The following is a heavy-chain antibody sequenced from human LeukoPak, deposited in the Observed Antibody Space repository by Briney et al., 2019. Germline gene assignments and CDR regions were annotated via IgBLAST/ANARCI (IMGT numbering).Heavy chain of an antibody. CDR1: GGSISSYY. V-gene: IGHV4-4*07. Sequence: PSETLSLTCTVSGGSISSYYWSWIRQPAGKGLEWIGRMYVSGSTNYIPSLKSRVTMSVDTSKNQFSLKLSSVTAADTAVYYCARDGRGTSLVDSMDVWGKGTTVTVSS. D-gene: IGHD2-2*01. CDR2: MYVSGST. CDR3: ARDGRGTSLVDSMDV. J-gene: IGHJ6*04.